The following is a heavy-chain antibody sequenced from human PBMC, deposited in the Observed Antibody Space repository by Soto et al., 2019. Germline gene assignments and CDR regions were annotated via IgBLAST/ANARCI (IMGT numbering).Heavy chain of an antibody. CDR2: IIPIFGTA. CDR1: GGTFSSYA. D-gene: IGHD1-20*01. CDR3: ARAFNWSFNKNWFDP. Sequence: GASVKVSCKASGGTFSSYAISWVRQAPGQGLEWMGGIIPIFGTANYAQKFQGRVTITADESTSTAYMELSSLRSEDTAVYYCARAFNWSFNKNWFDPWGQGTLVTVSS. J-gene: IGHJ5*02. V-gene: IGHV1-69*13.